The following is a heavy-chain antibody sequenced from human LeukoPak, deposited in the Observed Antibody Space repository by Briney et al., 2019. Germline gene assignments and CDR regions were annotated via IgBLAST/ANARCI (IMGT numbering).Heavy chain of an antibody. CDR1: GGSFSTYY. Sequence: SETLSLTCTVSGGSFSTYYWSWIRQPPGKGLEWIGYIYYSGSTNYNPSLKSRVTISVDTSKNQFSLKLSSVTAADTAVYYCARVKGYSYGLYYFDYWGQGTLVTVSS. D-gene: IGHD5-18*01. J-gene: IGHJ4*02. CDR3: ARVKGYSYGLYYFDY. V-gene: IGHV4-59*01. CDR2: IYYSGST.